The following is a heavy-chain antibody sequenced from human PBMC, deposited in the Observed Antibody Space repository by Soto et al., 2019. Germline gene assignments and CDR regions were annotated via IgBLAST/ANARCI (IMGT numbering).Heavy chain of an antibody. D-gene: IGHD5-18*01. CDR2: IYYSGST. V-gene: IGHV4-39*01. CDR1: CGSISSSSYY. J-gene: IGHJ4*02. Sequence: SETVSLTCTVSCGSISSSSYYWGWIRQPPGKGLEWIGSIYYSGSTYYNPSLKSRVTISVDTSKNQFSLKLSSVTAADTAVYYCARLEGYSYGLPDYWGQGTLVTVSS. CDR3: ARLEGYSYGLPDY.